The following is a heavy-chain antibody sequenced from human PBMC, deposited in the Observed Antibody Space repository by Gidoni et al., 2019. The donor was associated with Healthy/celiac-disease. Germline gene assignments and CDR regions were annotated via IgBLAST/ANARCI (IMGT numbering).Heavy chain of an antibody. Sequence: EVQLVESGGGLVQPGGSLRLSCSASGFTFSSYAMHWVRQAPGKGLEYVSAISSNGGSTYYADSVKGRFTISRDNSKNTLYLQMSSLRAEDTAVYYCVKDPGIAVAGHEYYFDYWGQGTLVTVSS. CDR1: GFTFSSYA. J-gene: IGHJ4*02. V-gene: IGHV3-64D*06. D-gene: IGHD6-19*01. CDR3: VKDPGIAVAGHEYYFDY. CDR2: ISSNGGST.